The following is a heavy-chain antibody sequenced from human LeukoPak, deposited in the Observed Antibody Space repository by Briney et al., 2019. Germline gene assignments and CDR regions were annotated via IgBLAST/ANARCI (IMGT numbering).Heavy chain of an antibody. CDR1: GGSISSYY. Sequence: PSETLSLTCTVSGGSISSYYWSWIRQPPGKGLEWIGYIYCSGSTNYNPSLKSRVTISVDTSKNQFSLKLSSVTAADTAVYYCARVGRVTMIVLVKPNWYFDLWGRGTLVTVSS. J-gene: IGHJ2*01. CDR2: IYCSGST. CDR3: ARVGRVTMIVLVKPNWYFDL. V-gene: IGHV4-59*01. D-gene: IGHD3-22*01.